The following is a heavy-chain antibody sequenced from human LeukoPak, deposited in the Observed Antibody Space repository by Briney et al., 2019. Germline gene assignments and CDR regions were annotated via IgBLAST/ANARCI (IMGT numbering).Heavy chain of an antibody. Sequence: PGGSLRLSCAASGFTFSNSWMSWVRQAPGKGLEWVANIKQDGSEKYYVDSVKGRFTISRDNAKNSLYLQMNSLRAEDTAVYYCARVYCSSTSCHNYYYYYYMDVWGKGTTVTISS. J-gene: IGHJ6*03. V-gene: IGHV3-7*03. CDR1: GFTFSNSW. D-gene: IGHD2-2*01. CDR2: IKQDGSEK. CDR3: ARVYCSSTSCHNYYYYYYMDV.